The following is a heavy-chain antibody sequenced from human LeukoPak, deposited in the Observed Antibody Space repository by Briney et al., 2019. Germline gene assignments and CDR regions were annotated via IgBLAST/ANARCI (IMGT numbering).Heavy chain of an antibody. CDR1: GGSISSHY. CDR3: ARGHDFLSGPFDL. Sequence: SETLSLSCTVSGGSISSHYWSWIRQPPGGGVEWIGYIYYNGRTNYSPSLKSRVTISVDTFKNLFSLRLTSVTTPDRAVYYRARGHDFLSGPFDLWGRGTLVAVSS. J-gene: IGHJ2*01. D-gene: IGHD3-3*01. V-gene: IGHV4-59*11. CDR2: IYYNGRT.